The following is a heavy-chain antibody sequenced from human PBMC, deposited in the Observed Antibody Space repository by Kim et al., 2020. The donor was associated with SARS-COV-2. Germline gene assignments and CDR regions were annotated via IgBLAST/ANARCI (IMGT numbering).Heavy chain of an antibody. D-gene: IGHD3-22*01. V-gene: IGHV3-74*01. Sequence: WGSLRLSCAASGFTFSSYWMHWVRQAPGKGLVWVSRINSDGSSTSYADSVKGRFTISRDNAKNTLYLQMNSLRAEDTAVYYCAREGSGYYYDSSAPGYWGQGTLVTVSS. CDR3: AREGSGYYYDSSAPGY. CDR1: GFTFSSYW. CDR2: INSDGSST. J-gene: IGHJ4*02.